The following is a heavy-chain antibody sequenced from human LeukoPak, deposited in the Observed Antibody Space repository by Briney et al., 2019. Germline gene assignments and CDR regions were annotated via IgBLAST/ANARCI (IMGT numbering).Heavy chain of an antibody. CDR3: ARDAVVVPAAILSYYYGMDV. J-gene: IGHJ6*02. D-gene: IGHD2-2*02. Sequence: PSETLSLTCTVSGGSISSYYWSWIRQPAGKGLEWIGRIYTSGSTNYNPSLKSRVTMSVDTSKNQFSLKLSSVTAADTAVYYCARDAVVVPAAILSYYYGMDVWGQGTTVTVSS. CDR2: IYTSGST. V-gene: IGHV4-4*07. CDR1: GGSISSYY.